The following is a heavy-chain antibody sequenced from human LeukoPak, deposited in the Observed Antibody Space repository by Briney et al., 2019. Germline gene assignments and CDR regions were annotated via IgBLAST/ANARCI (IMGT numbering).Heavy chain of an antibody. CDR3: ARGLYYIDV. V-gene: IGHV3-48*01. Sequence: PGGSLRLSCAASGFTFSTHTMAWVRQAPGKGLEWVSYISGSTSVIYYADSVKGRFTISRDNAKNPLYLQMNSLRTEDTAIYYCARGLYYIDVWGNGPAVTVS. CDR1: GFTFSTHT. CDR2: ISGSTSVI. J-gene: IGHJ6*03.